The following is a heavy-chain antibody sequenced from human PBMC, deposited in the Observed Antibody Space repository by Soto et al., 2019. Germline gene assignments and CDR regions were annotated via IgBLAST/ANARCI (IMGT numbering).Heavy chain of an antibody. D-gene: IGHD3-3*01. V-gene: IGHV4-39*01. CDR1: GGSISSSSYY. Sequence: SETLSLTCTVSGGSISSSSYYWGWIRQPPGKGLEWIGSIYYSGSTYYNPSLKSRVTISVDTSKNQFSLKLSSVTAADTAVYYCARHSTRFLEWLLGSDNWFDPWGQGTLVTVSS. J-gene: IGHJ5*02. CDR2: IYYSGST. CDR3: ARHSTRFLEWLLGSDNWFDP.